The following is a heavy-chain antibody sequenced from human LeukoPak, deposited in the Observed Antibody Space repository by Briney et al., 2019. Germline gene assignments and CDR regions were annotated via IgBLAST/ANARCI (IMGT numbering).Heavy chain of an antibody. CDR2: IYYSGST. D-gene: IGHD3-10*01. J-gene: IGHJ3*02. V-gene: IGHV4-59*01. CDR3: AREVLLWFGELTPGAFDI. CDR1: GGSISSYY. Sequence: SETLSLTCTVSGGSISSYYWSWIRQPPGKGLEWIGYIYYSGSTNYNPSLKSRVTISVDTSKNQFSLKLSSETAADTAVYYCAREVLLWFGELTPGAFDIWGQGTMVTVSS.